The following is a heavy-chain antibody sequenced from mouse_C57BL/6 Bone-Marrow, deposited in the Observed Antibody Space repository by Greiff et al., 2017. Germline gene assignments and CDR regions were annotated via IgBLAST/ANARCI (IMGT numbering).Heavy chain of an antibody. V-gene: IGHV5-4*01. D-gene: IGHD2-5*01. Sequence: RVESGGGLVKPGGSLKLSCAASGFTFSSYAMSWVRQTPEKRLEWVATISDGGSYTYYPDNVKGRFTISRDNAQNNLYLQMGHLKSEDTAMYYCAREGAYYSNYFDYWGQGTTLTVSS. CDR2: ISDGGSYT. J-gene: IGHJ2*01. CDR3: AREGAYYSNYFDY. CDR1: GFTFSSYA.